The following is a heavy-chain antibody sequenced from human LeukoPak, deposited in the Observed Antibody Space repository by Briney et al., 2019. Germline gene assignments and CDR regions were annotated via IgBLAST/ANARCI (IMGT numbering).Heavy chain of an antibody. CDR1: GYTFTSYY. J-gene: IGHJ3*02. V-gene: IGHV1-46*01. CDR2: INPSDGST. CDR3: ARVSDYYGSGSYRALAAFDI. Sequence: GASVKVSCKASGYTFTSYYMHWVRQAPGQGLEWMGIINPSDGSTNYAQKFQGRVTITADESTSTAYMELSSLRSEDTAVYYCARVSDYYGSGSYRALAAFDIWGQGTMVTVSS. D-gene: IGHD3-10*01.